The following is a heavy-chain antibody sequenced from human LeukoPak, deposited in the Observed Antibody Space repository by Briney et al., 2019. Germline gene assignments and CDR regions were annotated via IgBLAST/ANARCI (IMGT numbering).Heavy chain of an antibody. V-gene: IGHV3-33*06. CDR3: AKRYYDFWSGYYD. J-gene: IGHJ4*02. Sequence: GRSLRLSCAASGFTFSSYGMHWVRRAPGKGLEWLALIWYDGSNEYYANSVKGRFTISRDNSKNTLYLQMNSLRAEDTAVYYCAKRYYDFWSGYYDWGQGTLVTVSS. CDR1: GFTFSSYG. D-gene: IGHD3-3*01. CDR2: IWYDGSNE.